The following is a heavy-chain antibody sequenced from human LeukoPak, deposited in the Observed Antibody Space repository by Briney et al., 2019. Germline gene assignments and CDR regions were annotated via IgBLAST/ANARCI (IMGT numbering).Heavy chain of an antibody. V-gene: IGHV4-59*12. CDR1: GGSISSYY. CDR2: ISHCGDT. Sequence: PSETLPLTCTVSGGSISSYYWSWIRQPPGKGLEWIGEISHCGDTKYSPSLRTRVTISIDRSKNHLSLNLNSVTAADTAIYYCSTRDQSRTDVVPPDYWGQGTLVTVSS. J-gene: IGHJ4*02. D-gene: IGHD5/OR15-5a*01. CDR3: STRDQSRTDVVPPDY.